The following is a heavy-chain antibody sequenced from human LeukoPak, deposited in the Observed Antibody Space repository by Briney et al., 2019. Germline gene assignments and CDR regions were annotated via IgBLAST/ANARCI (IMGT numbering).Heavy chain of an antibody. Sequence: SGTLSLTCTVSGDSINSLDLWSWVRQPPGKGLEWIGEMYLSGTTHSNPSVKSRVTISIDKSKNQFFLNLSSVTAADTAVYYCAKEGSSWYPYYFDYWGQGTLVTVSS. J-gene: IGHJ4*02. D-gene: IGHD6-13*01. CDR2: MYLSGTT. V-gene: IGHV4-4*02. CDR1: GDSINSLDL. CDR3: AKEGSSWYPYYFDY.